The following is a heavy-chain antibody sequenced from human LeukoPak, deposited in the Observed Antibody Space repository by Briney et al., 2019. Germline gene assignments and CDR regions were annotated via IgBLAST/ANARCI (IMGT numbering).Heavy chain of an antibody. V-gene: IGHV3-23*01. J-gene: IGHJ1*01. D-gene: IGHD3-10*01. CDR2: ISGSGERT. Sequence: GESLRLSCAASGFTFGSNSMTWVRHTQGKGLEWVPGISGSGERTFYADSGKGRLTISRDNSRKTLYLKMLSLRAEDTAVYYCTNWSGFAEDWGQGSLVT. CDR1: GFTFGSNS. CDR3: TNWSGFAED.